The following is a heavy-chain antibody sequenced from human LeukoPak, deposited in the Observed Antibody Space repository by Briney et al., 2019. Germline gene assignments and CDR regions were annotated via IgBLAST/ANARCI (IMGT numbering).Heavy chain of an antibody. D-gene: IGHD3-22*01. V-gene: IGHV3-23*01. Sequence: GGSLRLSCAASGFTFSSFDMTWVRQAPGKGLEWVSTISVSATNTYYADSVKGRFTISRDNSKNTLYLQMNSLRADDTAVYYCATITSMRVVLISWGQGTLVTVSS. CDR2: ISVSATNT. CDR1: GFTFSSFD. CDR3: ATITSMRVVLIS. J-gene: IGHJ1*01.